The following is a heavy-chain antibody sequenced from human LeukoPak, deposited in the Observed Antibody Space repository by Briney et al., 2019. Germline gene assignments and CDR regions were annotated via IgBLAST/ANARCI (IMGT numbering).Heavy chain of an antibody. CDR2: INHSGST. D-gene: IGHD6-13*01. CDR1: GGSFSGYY. Sequence: SETLSLTCAVYGGSFSGYYWSWIRQPPGKGLEWIGEINHSGSTNYNPSLKNRVTISVDTSKNQFSLKLSSVTAADTAVYYCARVGSSWPRDAFDIWGQGTMVTVSS. J-gene: IGHJ3*02. CDR3: ARVGSSWPRDAFDI. V-gene: IGHV4-34*01.